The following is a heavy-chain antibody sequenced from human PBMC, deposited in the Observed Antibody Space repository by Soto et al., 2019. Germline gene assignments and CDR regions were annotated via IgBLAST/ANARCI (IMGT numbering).Heavy chain of an antibody. CDR2: IKSKTDGGTT. V-gene: IGHV3-15*01. J-gene: IGHJ5*02. CDR1: GFTFSNAW. CDR3: TTGEGLYYDSSGYET. D-gene: IGHD3-22*01. Sequence: LRLSCAASGFTFSNAWMSWVRQAPGKGLEWVGRIKSKTDGGTTDYAAPVKGRFTISRDDSKNTLYLQMNSLKTEDTAVYYCTTGEGLYYDSSGYETWGQGTLVTVYS.